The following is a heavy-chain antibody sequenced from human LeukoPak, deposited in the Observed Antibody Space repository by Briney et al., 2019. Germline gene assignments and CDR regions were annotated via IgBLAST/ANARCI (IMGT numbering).Heavy chain of an antibody. CDR1: RGSISSGSYY. CDR2: IYTSGST. V-gene: IGHV4-61*02. D-gene: IGHD3-10*01. J-gene: IGHJ6*03. Sequence: SQTLSLTCTVSRGSISSGSYYWSWIRQPAGKGLEWIGRIYTSGSTHYNPSLKSRVTISVDTSKNQFSLKLSSVTAADTAVYYCARDGLNTMVRGKIHYYYMDVWGKGTTVTISS. CDR3: ARDGLNTMVRGKIHYYYMDV.